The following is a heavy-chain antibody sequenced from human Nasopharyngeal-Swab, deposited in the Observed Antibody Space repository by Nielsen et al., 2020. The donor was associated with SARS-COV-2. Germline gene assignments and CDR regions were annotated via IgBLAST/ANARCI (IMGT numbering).Heavy chain of an antibody. CDR1: GFTFGSSG. CDR2: ISYDGSNE. V-gene: IGHV3-30*18. J-gene: IGHJ4*02. Sequence: GESLKISCAASGFTFGSSGMDWVRQAPGKGLEWVAVISYDGSNEYYGDSVKGRFTISRDNSKNTLYLQMNSLRVDDTAVYYCAKDVHGDYGGIDYWGQGSLVTVSS. D-gene: IGHD4-17*01. CDR3: AKDVHGDYGGIDY.